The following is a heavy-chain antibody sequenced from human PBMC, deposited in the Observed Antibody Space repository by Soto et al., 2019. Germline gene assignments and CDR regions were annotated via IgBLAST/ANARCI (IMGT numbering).Heavy chain of an antibody. Sequence: PSETLSLTCTVSGGSISSYYWSWIRQPPGKGLGWIGYIYYSGSTNYNPSLKSRVTISVDTSKNQFSLKLSSVTAADTAVYYCARAGGSSGWYSHYYYGMDVWGQGTTVTVSS. D-gene: IGHD6-19*01. J-gene: IGHJ6*02. CDR3: ARAGGSSGWYSHYYYGMDV. CDR2: IYYSGST. CDR1: GGSISSYY. V-gene: IGHV4-59*01.